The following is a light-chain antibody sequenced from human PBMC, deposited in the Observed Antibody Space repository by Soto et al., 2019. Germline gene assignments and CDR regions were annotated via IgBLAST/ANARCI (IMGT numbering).Light chain of an antibody. Sequence: EIVLTQSPGTLSVSPGERATLSCRASQSVSSNLAWYKQKPGQAPRLLIYGASSRAAGIPERFSGSGSGTEFTLTISRLEPEDFAVYYCQQYAISPRTFGQGTKVDIK. CDR2: GAS. V-gene: IGKV3-20*01. J-gene: IGKJ1*01. CDR1: QSVSSN. CDR3: QQYAISPRT.